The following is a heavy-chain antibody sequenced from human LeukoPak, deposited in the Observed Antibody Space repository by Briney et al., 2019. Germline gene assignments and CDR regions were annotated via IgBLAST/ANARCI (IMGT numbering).Heavy chain of an antibody. D-gene: IGHD6-13*01. CDR3: ARGLRQLAPFDY. CDR1: GGSFSGYY. Sequence: SETLSLTCAVYGGSFSGYYWSWIRQPPGKGLEWIGEINHSGSTNYNPSLKSRVTISVDTSKNQFSLKLSSVTAADTAVYYCARGLRQLAPFDYWGQGTLVTVSS. J-gene: IGHJ4*02. V-gene: IGHV4-34*01. CDR2: INHSGST.